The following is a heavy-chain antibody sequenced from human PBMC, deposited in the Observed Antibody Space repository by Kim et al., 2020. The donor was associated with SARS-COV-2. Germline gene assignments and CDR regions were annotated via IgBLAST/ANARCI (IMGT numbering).Heavy chain of an antibody. D-gene: IGHD1-26*01. CDR2: INAANGNT. J-gene: IGHJ4*02. CDR3: ARDVGGIVGATARGDY. CDR1: GYTFTSYA. V-gene: IGHV1-3*01. Sequence: ASVKVSCKASGYTFTSYAMHWVRQAPGQRLEWMGWINAANGNTKYSQKFQGRVTITRDTSASTAYMELSSLRSEDTAVYYCARDVGGIVGATARGDYWGQGTLVTVSS.